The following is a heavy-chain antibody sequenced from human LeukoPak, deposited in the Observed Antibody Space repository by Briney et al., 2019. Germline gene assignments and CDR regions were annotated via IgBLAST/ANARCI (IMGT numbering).Heavy chain of an antibody. Sequence: GGSLRLSCAASGLTFSSYSMNWVRQAPGKGLEWVSYISSSSSTIYYADSVKGRFTISRDNSKNTLFLQMNSLRDDDTAVYYCVRGVGVSRFNYFDPWGQGTLVVVSS. J-gene: IGHJ5*02. CDR1: GLTFSSYS. CDR2: ISSSSSTI. D-gene: IGHD5-24*01. CDR3: VRGVGVSRFNYFDP. V-gene: IGHV3-48*02.